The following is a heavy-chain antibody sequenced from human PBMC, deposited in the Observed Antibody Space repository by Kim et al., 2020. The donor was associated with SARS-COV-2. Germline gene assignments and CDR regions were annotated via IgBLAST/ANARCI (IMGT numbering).Heavy chain of an antibody. CDR3: AQYSSSWVHYGMDV. CDR1: GGSISSSNW. CDR2: IYHSGST. V-gene: IGHV4-4*02. Sequence: SETLSLTCAVSGGSISSSNWWSWVRQPPGKGLEWIGEIYHSGSTNYNPSLKSRVTISVDKSKNQFSLKLSSVTAADTAVYYCAQYSSSWVHYGMDVWGQGTTVTVSS. J-gene: IGHJ6*02. D-gene: IGHD6-13*01.